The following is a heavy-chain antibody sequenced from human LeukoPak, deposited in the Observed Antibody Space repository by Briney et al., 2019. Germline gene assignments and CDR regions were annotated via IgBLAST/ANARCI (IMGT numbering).Heavy chain of an antibody. CDR1: GYTLTELS. J-gene: IGHJ4*02. CDR3: ATEVCSGGSCNHTFDY. Sequence: ASVKVSCKVSGYTLTELSMHWVRQAPGKGLERMGGFDPEDGETIYAQKFQGRVTMTEDTSTDTAYMELSSLRSEDTAVYYCATEVCSGGSCNHTFDYWGQGTLVTVSS. D-gene: IGHD2-15*01. CDR2: FDPEDGET. V-gene: IGHV1-24*01.